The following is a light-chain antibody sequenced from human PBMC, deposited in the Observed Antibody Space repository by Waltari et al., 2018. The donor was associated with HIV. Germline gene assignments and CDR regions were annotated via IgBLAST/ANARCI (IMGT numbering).Light chain of an antibody. CDR3: MQALQTPLT. V-gene: IGKV2-28*01. CDR1: QSLLHSNGYNY. Sequence: VMTPSTLSLTVTPGEPASISCRSRQSLLHSNGYNYLVWYLQKPGQSPQFLIYLGSYRASGVPDRFSGSGSGTDFTLHINRVEAEDVGVYYCMQALQTPLTFGGGTKVEIK. J-gene: IGKJ4*01. CDR2: LGS.